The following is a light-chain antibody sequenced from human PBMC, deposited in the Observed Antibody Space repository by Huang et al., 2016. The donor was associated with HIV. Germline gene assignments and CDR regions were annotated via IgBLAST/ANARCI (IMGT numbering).Light chain of an antibody. CDR3: QQYNNWPSGT. CDR2: GAS. V-gene: IGKV3-15*01. CDR1: QSVSSN. J-gene: IGKJ1*01. Sequence: EIVMTQSPATLSVSPGERATLSCRASQSVSSNLVWYQQKPGQAPRLLMQGASTRATGIPARFSGSGSGTEFTLTSSSLQSEDVAVYYCQQYNNWPSGTFGQGTKVEIK.